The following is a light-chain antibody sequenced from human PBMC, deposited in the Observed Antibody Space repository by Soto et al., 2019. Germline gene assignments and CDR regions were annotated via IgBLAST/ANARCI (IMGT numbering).Light chain of an antibody. CDR3: CSYAGSSTFGVI. J-gene: IGLJ2*01. CDR1: SSDVGSHNL. V-gene: IGLV2-23*02. Sequence: QSALTQPASVSGSPGQSITLSCTGTSSDVGSHNLVSWHQQYPGKAPKLLIYEVSKRPSGVSNRFSGSKSGNTASLTISGLQAEDEADYYCCSYAGSSTFGVIFGGGTKLTVL. CDR2: EVS.